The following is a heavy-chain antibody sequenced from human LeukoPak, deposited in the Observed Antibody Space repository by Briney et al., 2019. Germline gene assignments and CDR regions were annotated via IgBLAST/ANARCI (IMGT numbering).Heavy chain of an antibody. CDR3: ARSVEGHFDY. CDR2: INGDGSST. CDR1: GFTFTSYC. D-gene: IGHD1-1*01. V-gene: IGHV3-74*01. Sequence: PGGSLRLSCAASGFTFTSYCMYWVRQAPGKGLVWVSRINGDGSSTSYADSVKGRFTISRDNAKNTLYLQMNSLRAEDTAVYYCARSVEGHFDYWGQGTLVTVSS. J-gene: IGHJ4*02.